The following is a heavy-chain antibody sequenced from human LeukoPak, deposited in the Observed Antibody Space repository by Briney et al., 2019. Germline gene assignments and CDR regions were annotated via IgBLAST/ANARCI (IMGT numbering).Heavy chain of an antibody. CDR3: ARHFVWGSGLYRNYYYYGMDV. Sequence: SETLSLTCTVSGGSISSSSYYWGWIRQPPGKGLEWIGSIYYSGSTYYNPSLKSRVTISVDTSKNQFSLKLSSVTAADTAVYYCARHFVWGSGLYRNYYYYGMDVWGQGTTVTVSS. J-gene: IGHJ6*02. CDR1: GGSISSSSYY. CDR2: IYYSGST. V-gene: IGHV4-39*01. D-gene: IGHD3-16*01.